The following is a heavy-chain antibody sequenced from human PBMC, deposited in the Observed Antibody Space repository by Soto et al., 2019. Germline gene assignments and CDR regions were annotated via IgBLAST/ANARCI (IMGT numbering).Heavy chain of an antibody. CDR2: ISGSGSST. J-gene: IGHJ4*02. CDR3: AKDHYSTTYYYASSGYIYGY. CDR1: GFTFSSYA. D-gene: IGHD3-22*01. V-gene: IGHV3-23*01. Sequence: GGSLRLSCAASGFTFSSYAMSWVRQAPGKGLEWVSAISGSGSSTYYADSVKGRFTISRDNSKNTLYLQMNSLRAEDTAVYYCAKDHYSTTYYYASSGYIYGYWGQGTLVTVSS.